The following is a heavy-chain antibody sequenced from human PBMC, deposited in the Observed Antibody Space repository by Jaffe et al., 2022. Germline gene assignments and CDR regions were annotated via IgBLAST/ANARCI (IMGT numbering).Heavy chain of an antibody. CDR1: GFTFSSYS. CDR2: ISSSSSTI. J-gene: IGHJ4*02. D-gene: IGHD6-19*01. Sequence: EVQLVESGGGLVQPGGSLRLSCAASGFTFSSYSMNWVRQAPGKGLEWVSYISSSSSTIYYADSVKGRFTISRDNAKNSLYLQMNSLRAEDTAVYYCARAGQGYSSGWADYWGQGTLVTVSS. CDR3: ARAGQGYSSGWADY. V-gene: IGHV3-48*01.